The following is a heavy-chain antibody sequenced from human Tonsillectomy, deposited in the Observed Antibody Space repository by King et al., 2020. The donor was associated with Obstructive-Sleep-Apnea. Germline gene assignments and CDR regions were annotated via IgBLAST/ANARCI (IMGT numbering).Heavy chain of an antibody. J-gene: IGHJ4*02. V-gene: IGHV3-9*01. CDR1: GFTFDDYA. D-gene: IGHD3-3*01. Sequence: VQLVESGGGLVQPGRSLRLSCAASGFTFDDYAMHWVRLTPSRGLEWVSAINWNSVIVVYADSVKGRFTISRDNAKNSLYLQMNSLRTEDTAFYYCAKSGLTIKSGHFDVWGQGTLVTVSS. CDR3: AKSGLTIKSGHFDV. CDR2: INWNSVIV.